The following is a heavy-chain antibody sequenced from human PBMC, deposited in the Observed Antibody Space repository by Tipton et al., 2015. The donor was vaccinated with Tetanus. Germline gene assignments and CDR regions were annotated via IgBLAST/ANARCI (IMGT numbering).Heavy chain of an antibody. Sequence: SLRLSCVASGFTFDDYAMHWVRQAPGKGLEWVSGMSWNSGSIGYADSVKGRFTISRDNAKNSLYLQMNSLRAEDTAVYYCARVGYCSSGICYSPDYYYGMDVWGQGATVTVSS. CDR1: GFTFDDYA. J-gene: IGHJ6*02. D-gene: IGHD2-15*01. V-gene: IGHV3-9*01. CDR3: ARVGYCSSGICYSPDYYYGMDV. CDR2: MSWNSGSI.